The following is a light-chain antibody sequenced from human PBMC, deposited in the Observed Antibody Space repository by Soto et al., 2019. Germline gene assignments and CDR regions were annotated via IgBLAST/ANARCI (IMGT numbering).Light chain of an antibody. CDR2: GAS. CDR3: QQRYSTLTWT. J-gene: IGKJ1*01. CDR1: QSIISY. Sequence: DLQMAQSPSSLSAHVVASVKVTGSSSQSIISYLNWYQQKPGKAPKPLIYGASTLQSGVPSRFSGSGSGTDFTLTIRSLEPEDFATYYCQQRYSTLTWTFGKGHTVDIK. V-gene: IGKV1-39*01.